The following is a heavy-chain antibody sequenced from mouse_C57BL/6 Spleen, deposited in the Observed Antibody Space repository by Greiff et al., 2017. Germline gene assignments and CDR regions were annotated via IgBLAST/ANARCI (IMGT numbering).Heavy chain of an antibody. J-gene: IGHJ2*01. CDR1: GFTFSDYY. CDR2: INYDGSST. V-gene: IGHV5-16*01. CDR3: ARVEKYYFAY. Sequence: EVKVVESEGGLVQPGSSLKLSCTASGFTFSDYYMAWVRQVPEKGLEWVANINYDGSSTYYLDSLKSRFIISRDNAKNILYLQMSSLKSEDTATYYCARVEKYYFAYWGQGTTLTVSS.